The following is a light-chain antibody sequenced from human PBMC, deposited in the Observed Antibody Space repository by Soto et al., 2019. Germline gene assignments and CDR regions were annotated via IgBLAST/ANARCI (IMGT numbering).Light chain of an antibody. CDR3: TAWDDTLRGPL. CDR2: RNN. Sequence: QPVLTQPPSASGTPGQRVTISCSGSSSNIGSNYVYWYQQLPGTAPKLLIYRNNQRPSGVPGRFSGSKSGPSASLAISGVRSEDEADYYCTAWDDTLRGPLFGGGTKLTVL. J-gene: IGLJ2*01. V-gene: IGLV1-47*01. CDR1: SSNIGSNY.